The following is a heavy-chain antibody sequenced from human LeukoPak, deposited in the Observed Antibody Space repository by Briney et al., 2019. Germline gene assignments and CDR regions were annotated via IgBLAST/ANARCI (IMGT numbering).Heavy chain of an antibody. CDR1: GFTFSSYA. Sequence: PGGSLRLSCAASGFTFSSYAMSWVRQAPGKGLEWVSAISDGGGSTYYADSVKGRFTISRDNSKNTLYLQMNSLRAEDTAVYYCAKGGSYGTSLFDYWGQGTLVTISS. J-gene: IGHJ4*02. D-gene: IGHD1-26*01. CDR2: ISDGGGST. V-gene: IGHV3-23*01. CDR3: AKGGSYGTSLFDY.